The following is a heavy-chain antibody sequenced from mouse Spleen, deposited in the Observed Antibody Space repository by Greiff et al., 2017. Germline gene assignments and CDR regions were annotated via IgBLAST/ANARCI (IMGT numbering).Heavy chain of an antibody. Sequence: QVQLKESGAELVRPGASVKLSCKASGYTFTDYYINWVKQRPGQGLEWIARIYPGSGNTYYNEKFKGKATLTAEKSSSTAYMQLSSLTSEDSAVYFCARLSSPLYAMDYWGQGTSVTVSS. CDR3: ARLSSPLYAMDY. CDR1: GYTFTDYY. V-gene: IGHV1-76*01. CDR2: IYPGSGNT. J-gene: IGHJ4*01. D-gene: IGHD1-1*01.